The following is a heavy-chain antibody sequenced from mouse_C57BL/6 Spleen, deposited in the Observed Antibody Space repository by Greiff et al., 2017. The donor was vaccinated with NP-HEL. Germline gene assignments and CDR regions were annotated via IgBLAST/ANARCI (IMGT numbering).Heavy chain of an antibody. Sequence: EVQLQQSGAELVRPGASVKLSCTASGFNIKDDYMHWVKQRPEQGLEWIGWIDPENGDTEYASKFQGKATITADTSSNTAYLQLSSLTSEDTAVYYCTPIYSYGSSGYWGQGTTLTVSS. CDR1: GFNIKDDY. CDR2: IDPENGDT. D-gene: IGHD1-1*01. J-gene: IGHJ2*01. CDR3: TPIYSYGSSGY. V-gene: IGHV14-4*01.